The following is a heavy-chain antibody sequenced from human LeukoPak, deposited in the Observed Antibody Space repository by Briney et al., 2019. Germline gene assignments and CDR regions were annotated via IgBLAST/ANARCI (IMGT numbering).Heavy chain of an antibody. J-gene: IGHJ4*02. D-gene: IGHD1-26*01. CDR2: IHYSGTT. CDR1: GGSISNYH. V-gene: IGHV4-59*08. Sequence: PSETLSLTCTVSGGSISNYHWSWIRQPPGKGPEWIGYIHYSGTTNCNPSLKSRVTMSVDTSKNQFSLKLSSVTAADTAVYYCARHLYSGDSSFDYWGQGNLVTVSS. CDR3: ARHLYSGDSSFDY.